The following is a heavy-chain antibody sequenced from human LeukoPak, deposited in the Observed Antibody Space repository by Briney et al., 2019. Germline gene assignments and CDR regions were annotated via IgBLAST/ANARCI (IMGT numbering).Heavy chain of an antibody. V-gene: IGHV4-30-4*01. CDR3: ARVTPPPAPILDY. D-gene: IGHD2-15*01. J-gene: IGHJ4*02. CDR1: GGSISSGDYY. Sequence: SETLSLTCTVSGGSISSGDYYWSWIRQPPGKGLEWIGYIYYSGSTYYNPSLKSRVTISVDTSKNQFSLKLSSVTAADTAVYYCARVTPPPAPILDYWGQGTLVTVSS. CDR2: IYYSGST.